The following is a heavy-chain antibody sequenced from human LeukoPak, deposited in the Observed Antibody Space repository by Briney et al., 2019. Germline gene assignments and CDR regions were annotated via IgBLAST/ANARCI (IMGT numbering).Heavy chain of an antibody. V-gene: IGHV3-7*01. J-gene: IGHJ4*02. Sequence: GGSLRLSCAASGFTFNTYWMNWDRQAPGKGLEWVANIKHDGSEKDYVDSVKGRFTVSRDNSKNTLFLQMDSLRPEDTAVYYCATDWGQVDTVVDCWGQGTLVTVSS. CDR2: IKHDGSEK. CDR3: ATDWGQVDTVVDC. CDR1: GFTFNTYW. D-gene: IGHD5-18*01.